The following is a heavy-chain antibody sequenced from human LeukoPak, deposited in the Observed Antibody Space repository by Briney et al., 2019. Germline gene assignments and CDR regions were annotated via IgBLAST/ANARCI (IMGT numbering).Heavy chain of an antibody. Sequence: SETLSLTCTVSGGSISSYYWSWLRQPPGKGLEWIGYIYYSGSTNYNPSLKSRVTISVDTSKNQFSLKLSSVTAADTAVYYCAXXGGRWIDYWGQGTLVTVSS. CDR2: IYYSGST. D-gene: IGHD1-1*01. CDR3: AXXGGRWIDY. V-gene: IGHV4-59*08. J-gene: IGHJ4*02. CDR1: GGSISSYY.